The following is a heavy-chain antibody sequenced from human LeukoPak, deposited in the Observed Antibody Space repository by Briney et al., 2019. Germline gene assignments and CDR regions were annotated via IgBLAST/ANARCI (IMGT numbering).Heavy chain of an antibody. V-gene: IGHV3-66*01. Sequence: GGSLRLSCAASGFSVSNNYLSWVRQPPGKGLEWVSVIHSGGRTKYADSVRDRFTISRDTAKNTVYLQMNSLRVDDTAVYYCAREGLGYYGLGSYFYWGQGTLVTVSS. CDR3: AREGLGYYGLGSYFY. D-gene: IGHD3-10*01. CDR2: IHSGGRT. CDR1: GFSVSNNY. J-gene: IGHJ4*02.